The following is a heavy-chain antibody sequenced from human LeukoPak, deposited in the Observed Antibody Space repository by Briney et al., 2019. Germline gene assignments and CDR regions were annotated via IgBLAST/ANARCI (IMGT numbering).Heavy chain of an antibody. J-gene: IGHJ6*02. Sequence: SGGSLRLSCAPSGFTFSRYGMSWVRQAPGKGLEWVSGISGSGGSTYYADSVKGGFTISRDNSKNTLYLQMNSLRAEDTAVYYCAKAVSCSSTSCYRSYGMDVWGQGTTVTVSS. D-gene: IGHD2-2*02. CDR2: ISGSGGST. CDR1: GFTFSRYG. CDR3: AKAVSCSSTSCYRSYGMDV. V-gene: IGHV3-23*01.